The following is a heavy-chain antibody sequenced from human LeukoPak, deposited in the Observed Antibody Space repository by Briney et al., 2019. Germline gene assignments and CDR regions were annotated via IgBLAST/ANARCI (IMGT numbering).Heavy chain of an antibody. J-gene: IGHJ5*02. V-gene: IGHV3-23*01. CDR2: ISGSGGST. CDR1: GFTFSSYW. D-gene: IGHD3-10*01. Sequence: PGGSLRLSCAASGFTFSSYWMSWVRQAPGKGLEWVSAISGSGGSTYYADSVKGRFTISRDNSKNTLYLQMNSLRAEDTAVYYCGGTMVRGVIYWFDPWGQGTLVTVSS. CDR3: GGTMVRGVIYWFDP.